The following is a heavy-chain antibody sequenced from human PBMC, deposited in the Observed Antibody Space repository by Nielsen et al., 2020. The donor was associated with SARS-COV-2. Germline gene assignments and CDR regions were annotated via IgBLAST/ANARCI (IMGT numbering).Heavy chain of an antibody. Sequence: GGSLRLSCAASGFTFSSYSMNWVRQAPGKGLEWVSSISSSSSYIYYADSVKGRFTISRDNAKNSLYLQMNSLRAEDTAVYYCARDSRLGYCSSTSRYPGGDAFDIWGQGTMVTVSS. V-gene: IGHV3-21*01. CDR3: ARDSRLGYCSSTSRYPGGDAFDI. J-gene: IGHJ3*02. D-gene: IGHD2-2*01. CDR1: GFTFSSYS. CDR2: ISSSSSYI.